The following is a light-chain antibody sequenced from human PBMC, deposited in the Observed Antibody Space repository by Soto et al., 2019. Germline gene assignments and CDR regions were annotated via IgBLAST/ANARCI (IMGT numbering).Light chain of an antibody. V-gene: IGLV2-14*01. J-gene: IGLJ2*01. CDR1: SSDVGVYNS. CDR3: SSYTTSNTV. CDR2: DVT. Sequence: QSALTQPASVSGSPGQSITISCTGTSSDVGVYNSVSWYQQRPGKAPKLMIYDVTNRPSGVSNRFSGSKSGNTASLTISGLQAEDEADYYCSSYTTSNTVFGGGTKVTVL.